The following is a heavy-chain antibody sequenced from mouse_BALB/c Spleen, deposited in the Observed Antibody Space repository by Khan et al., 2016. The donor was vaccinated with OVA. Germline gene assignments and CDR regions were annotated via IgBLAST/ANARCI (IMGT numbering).Heavy chain of an antibody. CDR2: INPRSGYT. V-gene: IGHV1-4*01. CDR1: GYTFTSNT. J-gene: IGHJ4*01. Sequence: QVQLQQSGAELARPGASVKMSCEASGYTFTSNTMHWVKQRPGQGLDWIGYINPRSGYTNYNQKFKDKATLTADKSSSTAYMQLSSLTSEDSAVYYCARRTTGYAMDYWGQGTSVIVSS. CDR3: ARRTTGYAMDY. D-gene: IGHD2-14*01.